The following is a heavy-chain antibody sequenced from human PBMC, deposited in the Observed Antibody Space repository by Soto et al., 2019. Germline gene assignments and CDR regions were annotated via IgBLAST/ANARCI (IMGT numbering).Heavy chain of an antibody. CDR1: GFTFSSYG. Sequence: GGSLRLSCAASGFTFSSYGMHWVRQAPGKGLEWVAVIWYDGSNKYYADSVKGRFTISRDNSKNTLYLQMNSLRAEDTAVYYCARDGGYSYCDSYYYYYYGMDVWGQGTTVTVSS. J-gene: IGHJ6*02. CDR3: ARDGGYSYCDSYYYYYYGMDV. D-gene: IGHD5-18*01. V-gene: IGHV3-33*01. CDR2: IWYDGSNK.